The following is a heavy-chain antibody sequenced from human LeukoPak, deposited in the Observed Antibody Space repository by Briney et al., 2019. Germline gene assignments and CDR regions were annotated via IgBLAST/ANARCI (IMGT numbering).Heavy chain of an antibody. J-gene: IGHJ4*02. CDR2: ITGNGGDT. D-gene: IGHD4-17*01. CDR3: AKDPNGDYLGAFDS. CDR1: GLTFSSYG. Sequence: GGSLRLSCAGSGLTFSSYGMTWVRQAPGKGPEWVAAITGNGGDTRYAHSVKGRFTISRDNSKNTLYLQMNSLRVEDTAIYYCAKDPNGDYLGAFDSWGQGTLVTVSS. V-gene: IGHV3-23*01.